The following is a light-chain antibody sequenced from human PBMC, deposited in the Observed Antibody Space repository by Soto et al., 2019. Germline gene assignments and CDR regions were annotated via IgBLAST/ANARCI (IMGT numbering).Light chain of an antibody. CDR2: EGS. CDR1: SSDIGSYNL. V-gene: IGLV2-23*01. J-gene: IGLJ2*01. CDR3: CSYAGSGTYVV. Sequence: QSVLTQPASVSGSPGQSITISCTGTSSDIGSYNLVSWYQHHPGKAPKLMIYEGSNRPSGVSNRFSGSKSGNTASLTISGLQAEDEADYYCCSYAGSGTYVVFGGGTKLTVL.